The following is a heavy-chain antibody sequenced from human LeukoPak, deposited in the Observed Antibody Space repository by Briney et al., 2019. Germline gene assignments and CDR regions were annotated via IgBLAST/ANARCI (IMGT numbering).Heavy chain of an antibody. J-gene: IGHJ5*02. D-gene: IGHD3-22*01. Sequence: GGSPRLSCAASGFTFSSYSMNWVRQAPGKGLEWVSSITSSGRYIYYADSVKGRFTISRDNAKNSLYLQMNSLRAEDTAVYYCARDLYYYDSSGYYYHWFDPWGQGTLVTVSS. V-gene: IGHV3-21*01. CDR1: GFTFSSYS. CDR2: ITSSGRYI. CDR3: ARDLYYYDSSGYYYHWFDP.